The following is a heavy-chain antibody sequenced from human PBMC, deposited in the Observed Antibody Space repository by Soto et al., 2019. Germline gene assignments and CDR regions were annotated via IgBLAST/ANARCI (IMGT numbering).Heavy chain of an antibody. D-gene: IGHD1-26*01. V-gene: IGHV4-59*01. CDR3: ARRAPVGANTGDLYYYYGMDV. Sequence: QVQLQESGPGLVKPSETLSLTCTVSGGSISSYYWSWIRQPPGMGLEWIGYIYNSGSTNYNPSLQSRVTISVDTSKNQFSLKLSSVTAADTAVYYCARRAPVGANTGDLYYYYGMDVWGQGTTVTVSS. CDR1: GGSISSYY. CDR2: IYNSGST. J-gene: IGHJ6*02.